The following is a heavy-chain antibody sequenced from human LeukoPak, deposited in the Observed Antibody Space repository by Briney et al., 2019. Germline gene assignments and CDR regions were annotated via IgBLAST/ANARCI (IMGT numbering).Heavy chain of an antibody. J-gene: IGHJ4*02. CDR3: ASAGDY. D-gene: IGHD6-13*01. V-gene: IGHV3-48*03. Sequence: PGGSLRLSCAASGFTFSNYEMNWVRQAPGKGLEWISYISDSGATMHYADSVKGRLTISRDNARDSLYLQMNSLRAEDTAVYYCASAGDYWGQGTLVTVSS. CDR2: ISDSGATM. CDR1: GFTFSNYE.